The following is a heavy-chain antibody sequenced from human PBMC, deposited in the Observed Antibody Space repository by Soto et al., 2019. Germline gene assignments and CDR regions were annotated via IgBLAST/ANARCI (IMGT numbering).Heavy chain of an antibody. V-gene: IGHV4-30-2*01. CDR3: ARRVDCGGDCYYYFDY. CDR1: GGSISSGGYS. J-gene: IGHJ4*02. Sequence: SETLALTCAVSGGSISSGGYSWSWIRQPPGKGLEWIGYIYHSGSTYYNPSLKSRVTISVDRSKNQFSLKLSSVTAADTAVYYCARRVDCGGDCYYYFDYWGQGTLVTVSS. D-gene: IGHD2-21*02. CDR2: IYHSGST.